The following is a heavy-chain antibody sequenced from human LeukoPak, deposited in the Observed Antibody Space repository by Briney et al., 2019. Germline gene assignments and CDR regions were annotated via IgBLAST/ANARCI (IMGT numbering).Heavy chain of an antibody. CDR1: GGTFSSYA. CDR2: IIPILGIA. D-gene: IGHD5-18*01. Sequence: SVKVSCKASGGTFSSYAISWVRQAPGQGLEWMGRIIPILGIANYAQKFQGRVTMTRNTSISTAYMELSSLRSEDTAVYYCARVVQLWLHAFDPWGQGTLVTVSS. CDR3: ARVVQLWLHAFDP. V-gene: IGHV1-69*04. J-gene: IGHJ5*02.